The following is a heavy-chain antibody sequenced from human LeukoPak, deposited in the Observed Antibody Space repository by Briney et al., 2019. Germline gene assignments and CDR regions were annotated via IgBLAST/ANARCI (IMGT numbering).Heavy chain of an antibody. J-gene: IGHJ4*02. Sequence: GGSLRLSCAASGFTFSSYGMHWVRQAPGKGLEWVAVISYDGSNKYYADSVKGRFTISRDNSKNTLYLQMNSLRAEDTAVYYCGKGAYYYDSSGYYGYWGRGPLVTVSS. CDR3: GKGAYYYDSSGYYGY. V-gene: IGHV3-30*18. CDR1: GFTFSSYG. CDR2: ISYDGSNK. D-gene: IGHD3-22*01.